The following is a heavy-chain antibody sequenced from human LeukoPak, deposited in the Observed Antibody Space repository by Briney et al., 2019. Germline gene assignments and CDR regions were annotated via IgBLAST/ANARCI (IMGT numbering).Heavy chain of an antibody. J-gene: IGHJ3*02. CDR3: ARTKYYDFLDAFDI. CDR1: GGSISSSSYY. D-gene: IGHD3-3*01. V-gene: IGHV4-39*07. Sequence: PSETLSLTCTVSGGSISSSSYYWGWIRQPPGKGLEWIGSIYYSGSTYYNPSLKSRVTISVDTSKNQFSLKLSSVTAADTAVYYCARTKYYDFLDAFDIWGQGTMVTVSS. CDR2: IYYSGST.